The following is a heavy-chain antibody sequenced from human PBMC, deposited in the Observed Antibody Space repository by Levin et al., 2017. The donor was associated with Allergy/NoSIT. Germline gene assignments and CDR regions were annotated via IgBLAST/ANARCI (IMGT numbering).Heavy chain of an antibody. CDR1: GFIFSNYG. Sequence: SCAASGFIFSNYGMHWVRQAPGKGLEWVAAISYDGSKKYYADSVKGRFTISRDNSKNRLYLQMNSLRPEDTAVYFCAKDEGGSNDYINYFDSWGQGTLVTVSS. CDR2: ISYDGSKK. D-gene: IGHD4-11*01. J-gene: IGHJ4*02. CDR3: AKDEGGSNDYINYFDS. V-gene: IGHV3-30*18.